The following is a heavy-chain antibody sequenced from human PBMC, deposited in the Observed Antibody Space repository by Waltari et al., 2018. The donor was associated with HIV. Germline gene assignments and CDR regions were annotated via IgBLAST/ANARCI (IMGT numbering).Heavy chain of an antibody. CDR2: ISSSISTI. CDR1: GLAFSSYS. V-gene: IGHV3-48*02. Sequence: EVQLVESGGGLVQPGGSLRLSCAASGLAFSSYSFNLARPAPGKGLEWISFISSSISTIYYADTVKGRFSISRDNAKNSLYLQMNSLRDEDTAVYYCARDDYSSSSPFDYWGQGTLVTVSS. D-gene: IGHD6-6*01. J-gene: IGHJ4*02. CDR3: ARDDYSSSSPFDY.